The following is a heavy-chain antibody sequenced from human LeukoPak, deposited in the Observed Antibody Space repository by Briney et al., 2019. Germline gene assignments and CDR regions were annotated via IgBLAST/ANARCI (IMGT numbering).Heavy chain of an antibody. Sequence: GGSLRLSCVPSGFNFGTYGMHWVRQAPGKGLQWVASIWYDDTNKYYADSVRTRFTISRDNSKNTLYLQMNSLGAEDTAVYYCARDGRGGSYYIDHWGQGSLVTVSP. CDR1: GFNFGTYG. CDR3: ARDGRGGSYYIDH. CDR2: IWYDDTNK. D-gene: IGHD1-26*01. V-gene: IGHV3-33*01. J-gene: IGHJ4*02.